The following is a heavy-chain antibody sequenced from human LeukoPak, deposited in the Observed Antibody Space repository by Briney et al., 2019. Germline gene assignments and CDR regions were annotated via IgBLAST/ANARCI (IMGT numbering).Heavy chain of an antibody. V-gene: IGHV3-21*01. D-gene: IGHD2-2*03. J-gene: IGHJ5*02. CDR3: ARGGDGYCSSTSCFNWFDP. CDR2: ISSSSSYI. Sequence: GGSLRLSCAASGFIFNNYNMNWVRQAPGKGLEWVSSISSSSSYIYYADSVKGRFTISRDNTKNSLFLQMSSLRAEDTAVYYCARGGDGYCSSTSCFNWFDPWGQGTLVTVSS. CDR1: GFIFNNYN.